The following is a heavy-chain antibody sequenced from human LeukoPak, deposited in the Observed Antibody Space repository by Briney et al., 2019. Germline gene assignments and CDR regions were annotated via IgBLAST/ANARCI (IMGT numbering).Heavy chain of an antibody. CDR1: GGSISSHY. J-gene: IGHJ5*02. CDR3: VGVTIFGVLTQNWFDA. V-gene: IGHV4-59*11. D-gene: IGHD3-3*01. CDR2: IYYCGSP. Sequence: PSETLSLTCSISGGSISSHYGNWIRQPPGKGLEWLGSIYYCGSPTYNPSLKTRVPISLHTPKNQLSVTVSSVSSGDAAVYSCVGVTIFGVLTQNWFDAWGQGTLVTVSS.